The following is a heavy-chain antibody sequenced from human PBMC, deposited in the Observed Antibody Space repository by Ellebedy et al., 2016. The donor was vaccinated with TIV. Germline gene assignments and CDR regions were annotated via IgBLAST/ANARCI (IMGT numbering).Heavy chain of an antibody. CDR1: GDSISSSNW. V-gene: IGHV4-4*02. Sequence: SETLSLXXAVSGDSISSSNWWSWVRQPPGKGLEWIGEIYHSGSTNYNPSLKSRVTISIDRSKNQFSLKVSSVTAADTAVYFCARDRYGMDVWGPGTTVTVSS. CDR3: ARDRYGMDV. CDR2: IYHSGST. J-gene: IGHJ6*02.